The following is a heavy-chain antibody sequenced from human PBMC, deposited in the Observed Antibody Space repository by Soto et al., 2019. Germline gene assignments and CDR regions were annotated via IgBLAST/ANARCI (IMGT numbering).Heavy chain of an antibody. CDR1: GFTFSSYA. CDR2: ISGSGGST. J-gene: IGHJ4*02. Sequence: VGSLRLSCAASGFTFSSYAMSWVRQAPGKGLEWVSAISGSGGSTYYADSVKGRFTISRDNSKNTLYLQMNSLRAEDTAVYYCARPRAMGTVDYWGQGTLVTVSS. V-gene: IGHV3-23*01. D-gene: IGHD5-18*01. CDR3: ARPRAMGTVDY.